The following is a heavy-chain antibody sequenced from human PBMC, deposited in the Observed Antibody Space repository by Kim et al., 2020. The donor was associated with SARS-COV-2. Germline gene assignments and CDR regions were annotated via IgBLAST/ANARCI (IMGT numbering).Heavy chain of an antibody. V-gene: IGHV4-34*01. J-gene: IGHJ6*03. CDR1: GGSFSGYY. Sequence: SETLSLTCAVSGGSFSGYYWSWIRQSPGKGLEWIGEINHGGSTNYNPSLKSRVTISVDTSKNQFSLKLASVTAADTAAYYCARNVYVLSVFYQNYQYHYMDVWGKGTTVTVS. CDR2: INHGGST. CDR3: ARNVYVLSVFYQNYQYHYMDV. D-gene: IGHD3-16*01.